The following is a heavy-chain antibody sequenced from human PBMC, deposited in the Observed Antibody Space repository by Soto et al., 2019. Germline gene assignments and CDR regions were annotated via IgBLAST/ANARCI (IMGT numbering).Heavy chain of an antibody. CDR2: IIPIFPTA. CDR1: GGTFSSYS. Sequence: QVQLVQSGAELKKPGSSVRVSCQASGGTFSSYSVNWVRQAPGQGLEWMGGIIPIFPTADQAQRFQGRVTISADKSTKTAYMELSTLRSDDTALYYCAIRTAVFGVVAMCGLDVWGQGTTVTISS. J-gene: IGHJ6*01. V-gene: IGHV1-69*14. D-gene: IGHD3-3*01. CDR3: AIRTAVFGVVAMCGLDV.